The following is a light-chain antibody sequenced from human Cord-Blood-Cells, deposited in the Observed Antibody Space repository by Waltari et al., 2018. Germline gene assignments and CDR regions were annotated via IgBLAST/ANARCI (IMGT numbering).Light chain of an antibody. J-gene: IGKJ4*01. CDR1: QSISRY. CDR2: AAS. Sequence: DIRMTQSPSSLSASVGDRVPSTCRAIQSISRYLNWYTQKPEKAPKLLIYAASSLQSGVPSRFSGSGSGTEFTLTSSSLQPEDFATYYCQQSYSTLTFGGGTKVEIK. CDR3: QQSYSTLT. V-gene: IGKV1-39*01.